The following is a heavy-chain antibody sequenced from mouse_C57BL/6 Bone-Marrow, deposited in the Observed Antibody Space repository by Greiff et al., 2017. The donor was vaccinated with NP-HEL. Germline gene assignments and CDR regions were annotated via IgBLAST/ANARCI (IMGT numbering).Heavy chain of an antibody. J-gene: IGHJ1*03. V-gene: IGHV1-22*01. Sequence: EVQLQESGPELVKPGASVKMSCKASGYTFTDYNMHWVKQSHGKSLEWIGYINPNNGGTSYNQKFKGKATLTVNKSSSTAYMELRSLTSEDSAVYYCARFGDYDDWYFDVWCTGTTVTVSS. CDR2: INPNNGGT. CDR1: GYTFTDYN. CDR3: ARFGDYDDWYFDV. D-gene: IGHD2-4*01.